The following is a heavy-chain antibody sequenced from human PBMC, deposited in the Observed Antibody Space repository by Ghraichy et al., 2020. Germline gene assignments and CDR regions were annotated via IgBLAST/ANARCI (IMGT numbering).Heavy chain of an antibody. CDR2: IYYSGST. D-gene: IGHD6-19*01. V-gene: IGHV4-61*01. CDR3: ARGTGAVAGRKYYYYGMDV. Sequence: SETLSLTCTVSGGSVSSGSYYWSWIRQPPGKGLEWIGYIYYSGSTNYNPSLKSRVTISVDTSKNQFSLKLSSVTAADTAVYYCARGTGAVAGRKYYYYGMDVWGQGTTVTVSS. J-gene: IGHJ6*02. CDR1: GGSVSSGSYY.